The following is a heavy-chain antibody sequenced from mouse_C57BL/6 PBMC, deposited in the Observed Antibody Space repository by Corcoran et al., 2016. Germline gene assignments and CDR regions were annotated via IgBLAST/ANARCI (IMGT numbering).Heavy chain of an antibody. CDR3: AREGFAY. Sequence: QIQLVQSGPELKKPGETVKISCKASGYTFTTYGMSWVKQAPGKGLKWMGWINTYSGVPTYADDFKGRFAFSLETSASTAYLQINNLKNEDTATYFCAREGFAYWGQGTLVTVSA. V-gene: IGHV9-3*01. CDR1: GYTFTTYG. CDR2: INTYSGVP. J-gene: IGHJ3*01.